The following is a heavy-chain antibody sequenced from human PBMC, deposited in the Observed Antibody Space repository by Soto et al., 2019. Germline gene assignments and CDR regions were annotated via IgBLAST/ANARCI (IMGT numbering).Heavy chain of an antibody. J-gene: IGHJ4*02. D-gene: IGHD3-22*01. CDR1: GGSISSSNW. V-gene: IGHV4-4*02. CDR3: AGSSAYYYDSSGQNVGGRTFDY. CDR2: IYHSGST. Sequence: QVQLQESGPGLVKPSGTLSLTCAVSGGSISSSNWWSWVRQPPGKGLEWIGEIYHSGSTNYNPSLKSRVTISVDKSKNQFSLKLSSVTAADTAVYYCAGSSAYYYDSSGQNVGGRTFDYWGQGTLVTVSS.